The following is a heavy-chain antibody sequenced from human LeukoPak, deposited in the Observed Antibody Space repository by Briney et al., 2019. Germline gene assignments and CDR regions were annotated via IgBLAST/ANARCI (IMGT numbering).Heavy chain of an antibody. CDR1: GYTFTGYY. CDR2: INPNSGGT. Sequence: GASVKVSCKASGYTFTGYYMHWVRQAPGQGLEWMGRINPNSGGTNYAQKFQGRVTMTRDTSISTACMELSRLRSDDTAVYYCARESAVAGPVDYWGQGTLVTVSS. V-gene: IGHV1-2*06. J-gene: IGHJ4*02. CDR3: ARESAVAGPVDY. D-gene: IGHD6-19*01.